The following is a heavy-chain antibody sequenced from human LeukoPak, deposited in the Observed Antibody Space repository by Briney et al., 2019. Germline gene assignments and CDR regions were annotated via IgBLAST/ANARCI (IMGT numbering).Heavy chain of an antibody. CDR3: ATIYGSGSYYNY. CDR1: GGTFSSYA. Sequence: SVKVSCKASGGTFSSYAISWVRQAPGQGLEWMGRIIPVLGIANYAQKFQGRVTITADKSTSTAYMELSSLRSEDTAVYYCATIYGSGSYYNYWGQGTLVTVSS. V-gene: IGHV1-69*04. CDR2: IIPVLGIA. J-gene: IGHJ4*02. D-gene: IGHD3-10*01.